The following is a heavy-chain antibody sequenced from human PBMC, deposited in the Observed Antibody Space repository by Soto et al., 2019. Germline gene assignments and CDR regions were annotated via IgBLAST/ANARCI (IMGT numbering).Heavy chain of an antibody. Sequence: QVQLQESGPGLVKPAETLSLACTVSGGSVTSRTYYWSWIRQPPGKGLEWIGNIYYTGSTDYNPPLKSRVTISLDPSKNQFSLNLTSVTAADTAVYYCAREAEFYWLRKFDYWGQGILVTVSS. CDR2: IYYTGST. J-gene: IGHJ4*02. CDR3: AREAEFYWLRKFDY. D-gene: IGHD2-8*02. CDR1: GGSVTSRTYY. V-gene: IGHV4-61*01.